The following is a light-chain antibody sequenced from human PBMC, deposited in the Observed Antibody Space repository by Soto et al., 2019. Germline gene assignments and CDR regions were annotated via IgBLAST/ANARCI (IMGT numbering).Light chain of an antibody. V-gene: IGLV1-47*02. CDR3: AAWDDSLSGHVV. CDR2: TNN. J-gene: IGLJ2*01. CDR1: SSNIGTNY. Sequence: QSALTQAASASGAPGQRVTISCSGSSSNIGTNYVYWYQHLPGTAPKLLIHTNNQRPSGVPDRFSGSKSGTSASLAISGLRSEDEADYYCAAWDDSLSGHVVFGGGTKLTVL.